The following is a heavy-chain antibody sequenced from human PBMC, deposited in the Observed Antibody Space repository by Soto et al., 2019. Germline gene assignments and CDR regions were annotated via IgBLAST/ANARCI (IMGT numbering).Heavy chain of an antibody. CDR1: GFTFSSYA. V-gene: IGHV3-23*01. CDR2: ISGSGGST. D-gene: IGHD3-3*01. J-gene: IGHJ4*02. Sequence: GGSLRLSCAASGFTFSSYAMSWVRQAPGKGLEWVSAISGSGGSTYYADSAKGRFAISRDNSKNTLYLQMNSLRAEDTAVYYCAKRATIFGVVIISVGAPFDYWGQGTLVTVSS. CDR3: AKRATIFGVVIISVGAPFDY.